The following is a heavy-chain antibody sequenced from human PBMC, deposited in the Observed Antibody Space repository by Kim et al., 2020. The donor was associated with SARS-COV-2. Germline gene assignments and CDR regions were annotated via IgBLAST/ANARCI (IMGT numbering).Heavy chain of an antibody. CDR1: GGYISTYY. J-gene: IGHJ3*02. D-gene: IGHD3-22*01. V-gene: IGHV4-59*01. CDR2: IHYSGST. Sequence: SETLSLTCTVSGGYISTYYWSWIRQPPGKGLEWIGYIHYSGSTNNNPSLKNRVTISVDTSNNQFSLRLSSVTAADTAVYYCARGGYDDSDSHAFDIWGQGTMVTVSS. CDR3: ARGGYDDSDSHAFDI.